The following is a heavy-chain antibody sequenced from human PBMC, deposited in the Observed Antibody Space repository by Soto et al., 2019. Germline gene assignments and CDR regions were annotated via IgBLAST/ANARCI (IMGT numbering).Heavy chain of an antibody. CDR1: GGPYSKYS. CDR2: INPSGGST. J-gene: IGHJ4*01. V-gene: IGHV1-46*03. Sequence: GASVKVSCKASGGPYSKYSISWVRQAPGQGLEWMGIINPSGGSTSYAQKFQGRVTMTRDTSTSTVYMELSSLRSDDTAVYYCAMEVYWGVGYSDYWSHGSLVIVS. D-gene: IGHD2-21*01. CDR3: AMEVYWGVGYSDY.